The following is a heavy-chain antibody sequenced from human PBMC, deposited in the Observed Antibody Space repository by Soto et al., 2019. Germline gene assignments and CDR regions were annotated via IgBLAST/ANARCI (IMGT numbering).Heavy chain of an antibody. CDR2: IYWDDEK. CDR1: GFTLSTSGVG. V-gene: IGHV2-5*02. D-gene: IGHD3-9*01. Sequence: QITLKESGPTLVKPTQTLTLTCTFSGFTLSTSGVGVGWIRQPPGKALEGLALIYWDDEKRYSPSLKSRLTLTKDTYKTQGVLRVTNVDPEDTVTYECAHKKTGYDALTGYDNSPYLDYCGAGTKVIVSS. J-gene: IGHJ4*02. CDR3: AHKKTGYDALTGYDNSPYLDY.